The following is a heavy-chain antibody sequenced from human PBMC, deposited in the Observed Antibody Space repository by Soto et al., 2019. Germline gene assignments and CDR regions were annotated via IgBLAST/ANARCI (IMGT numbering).Heavy chain of an antibody. J-gene: IGHJ6*02. CDR1: GFTFSNYS. Sequence: QVHLVESGGGVVQPGTSLRLSCAASGFTFSNYSMHWVRQAPGKGLEWVAVISYDGSNKYYADSVKGRFTISRDNSKNTLYLQMNSLRAEDTAVYYCARDGGDIVVVPAAIRYGMDVWGQGTTVTVSS. CDR3: ARDGGDIVVVPAAIRYGMDV. D-gene: IGHD2-2*01. V-gene: IGHV3-30-3*01. CDR2: ISYDGSNK.